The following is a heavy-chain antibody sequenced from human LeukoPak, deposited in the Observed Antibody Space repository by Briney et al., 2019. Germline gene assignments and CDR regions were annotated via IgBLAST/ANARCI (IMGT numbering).Heavy chain of an antibody. CDR3: AHSYDSGTYDAFAI. Sequence: SGPTLVNPTQTLTLTCTFSGFSLSTSGVGVGWIRQPPGKALEWLALIYWNDDKRYSPSLKSSLTITEDTSKKQVVLTMTNMDPVDTATYYCAHSYDSGTYDAFAIWGQGTMVTVSS. J-gene: IGHJ3*02. CDR1: GFSLSTSGVG. V-gene: IGHV2-5*01. CDR2: IYWNDDK. D-gene: IGHD4/OR15-4a*01.